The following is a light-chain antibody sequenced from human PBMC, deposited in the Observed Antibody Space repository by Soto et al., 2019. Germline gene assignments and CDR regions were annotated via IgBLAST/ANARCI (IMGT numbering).Light chain of an antibody. CDR2: GAS. Sequence: EIVLTQSPGTLSLSPGERATLSCRASQSVSSSYLAWYQQKPGQAPRLLIYGASSRATGIPDRFSGSGSGTDFTLTISRLEPEDFAVYYCQQDDNSLGITFGGGTKVEIK. CDR1: QSVSSSY. V-gene: IGKV3-20*01. CDR3: QQDDNSLGIT. J-gene: IGKJ4*01.